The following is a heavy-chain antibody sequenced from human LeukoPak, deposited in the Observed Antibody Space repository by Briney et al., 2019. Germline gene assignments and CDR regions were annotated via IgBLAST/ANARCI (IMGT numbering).Heavy chain of an antibody. CDR1: GYTFTSDY. CDR2: INPGGGST. CDR3: ARFGLGKHIEVAGIPFDI. Sequence: ASVKVSCKASGYTFTSDYMHWIRQAPGQGLEWMGIINPGGGSTTYAQKFLGRVTMTTDTSTSTAYMELRSLRSDDTAVYYCARFGLGKHIEVAGIPFDIWGQGTKVTVSS. J-gene: IGHJ3*02. D-gene: IGHD6-19*01. V-gene: IGHV1-46*01.